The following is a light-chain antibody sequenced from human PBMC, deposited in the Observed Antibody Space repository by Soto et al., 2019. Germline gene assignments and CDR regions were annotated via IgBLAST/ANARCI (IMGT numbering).Light chain of an antibody. Sequence: QPVLTQPRSVSGSPGQSGTISCTGTSCDVGGYNYVSWYQQHPGKAPKLMIYDVSERPSGVPDRFSGSKSGNTASLTISGLQAEDEADYYCCSYAGSFALYVFGTGTKVTVL. J-gene: IGLJ1*01. CDR1: SCDVGGYNY. CDR3: CSYAGSFALYV. V-gene: IGLV2-11*01. CDR2: DVS.